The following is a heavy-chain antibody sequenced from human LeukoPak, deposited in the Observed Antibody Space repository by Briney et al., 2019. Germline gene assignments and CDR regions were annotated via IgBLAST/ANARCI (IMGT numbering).Heavy chain of an antibody. CDR2: ISSSGSTI. V-gene: IGHV3-48*03. CDR3: AKVLGTAMVWDY. D-gene: IGHD5-18*01. Sequence: GGSLRLSCAASGFTFSSYEMNWVRQAPGKGLEWVSYISSSGSTIYYADSVKGRFTISRDNSKNTLYLQMNSLRAEDTAVYYCAKVLGTAMVWDYWGQGTLVTVSS. J-gene: IGHJ4*02. CDR1: GFTFSSYE.